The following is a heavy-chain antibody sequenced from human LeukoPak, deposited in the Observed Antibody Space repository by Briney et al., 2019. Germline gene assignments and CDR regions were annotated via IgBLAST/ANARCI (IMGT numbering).Heavy chain of an antibody. V-gene: IGHV3-23*01. CDR3: AKDGEMGSYPNDAFDI. D-gene: IGHD1-26*01. J-gene: IGHJ3*02. Sequence: PGGSLRLCCAASGFTFSSYGMHWVRQAPGKGLEWVSAISGSGGSTYYADSVKGRFTISRDNSKNTLYLQMNSLRAEDTAVYYCAKDGEMGSYPNDAFDIWGQGTMVTVSS. CDR1: GFTFSSYG. CDR2: ISGSGGST.